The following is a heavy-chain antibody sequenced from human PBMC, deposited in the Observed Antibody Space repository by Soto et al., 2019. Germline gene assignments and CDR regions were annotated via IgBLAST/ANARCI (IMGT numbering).Heavy chain of an antibody. D-gene: IGHD6-13*01. Sequence: GGSLRLSCAASGFTVSSNYMSWVRQAPGKGLEWVSVIYSGGSTYYADSVKGRFTISRDNSKNTLYLQMNSLRAEDTAVYYCARADFQRPGYSSSWTYYMDVWGKGTTVTVSS. J-gene: IGHJ6*03. CDR1: GFTVSSNY. CDR2: IYSGGST. V-gene: IGHV3-66*01. CDR3: ARADFQRPGYSSSWTYYMDV.